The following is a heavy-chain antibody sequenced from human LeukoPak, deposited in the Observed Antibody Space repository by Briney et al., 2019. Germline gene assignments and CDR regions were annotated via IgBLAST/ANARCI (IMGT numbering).Heavy chain of an antibody. J-gene: IGHJ4*02. D-gene: IGHD2-2*01. Sequence: ASVRASCKASGYTFTGYYMHWVRQAPGQGLEWMGWINPNSGGTNYAQKFQGRVTMTRDTSISTAYMELSRLRSDDTAVYYCARDPADIVVVPAANPEYYFDYWGQGTLVTVSS. V-gene: IGHV1-2*02. CDR2: INPNSGGT. CDR3: ARDPADIVVVPAANPEYYFDY. CDR1: GYTFTGYY.